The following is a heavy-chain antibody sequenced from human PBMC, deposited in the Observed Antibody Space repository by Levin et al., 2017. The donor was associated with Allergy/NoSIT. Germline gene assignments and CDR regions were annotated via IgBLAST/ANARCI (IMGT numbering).Heavy chain of an antibody. V-gene: IGHV4-34*01. J-gene: IGHJ5*02. Sequence: SQTLSLTCAVYGERFSNYYWSWIRQAPGKGLEWIGEICHREICHSGTTKYDPSLQRRVTISLDTSRNQLSLHLKYVTVAETAVYYGAGRKGGLEGDNGAGWFDPWGQGTLVTVST. D-gene: IGHD3-16*01. CDR2: ICHREICHSGTT. CDR1: GERFSNYY. CDR3: AGRKGGLEGDNGAGWFDP.